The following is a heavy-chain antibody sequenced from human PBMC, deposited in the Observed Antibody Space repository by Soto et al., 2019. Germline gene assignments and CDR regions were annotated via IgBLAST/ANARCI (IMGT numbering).Heavy chain of an antibody. J-gene: IGHJ6*02. Sequence: QVQLQQWGAGLLKPSETLSLTCAVYGGSFSGYYWSWIRQPPGKGLEWIGEINHSGGTNYNPSLKRGVTISVDKSKNQFSLQMSSVTAAAKAVYYCARGLRGMAVWGQGTKVTVSS. CDR2: INHSGGT. V-gene: IGHV4-34*01. CDR1: GGSFSGYY. CDR3: ARGLRGMAV.